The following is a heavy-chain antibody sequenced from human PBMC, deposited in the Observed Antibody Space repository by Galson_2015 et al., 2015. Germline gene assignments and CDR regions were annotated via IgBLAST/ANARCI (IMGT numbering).Heavy chain of an antibody. J-gene: IGHJ4*02. V-gene: IGHV1-2*06. CDR2: INPNSGGT. CDR3: ARDVSPVLGRGPGQGSSGWYFDY. Sequence: SVKVSCKASGYTFTGYYMHWVRQAPGQGLEWMGRINPNSGGTNYAQKFQGRVTMTRDTSISTAYMELSRLRSDDTAVYYCARDVSPVLGRGPGQGSSGWYFDYWGQGTLVTVSS. D-gene: IGHD6-19*01. CDR1: GYTFTGYY.